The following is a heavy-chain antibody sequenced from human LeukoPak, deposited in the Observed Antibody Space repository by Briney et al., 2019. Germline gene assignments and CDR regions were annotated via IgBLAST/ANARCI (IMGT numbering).Heavy chain of an antibody. CDR2: IKEDESAK. CDR3: ARDVGGSLDH. J-gene: IGHJ4*02. D-gene: IGHD1-26*01. CDR1: GFTFSTYW. V-gene: IGHV3-7*01. Sequence: PGGSLRLSCAASGFTFSTYWMAWVRQAPGKGLEWVANIKEDESAKHQADSVKGRFTISRDNAQNLVCLQMSRLRGEDTAVYYCARDVGGSLDHWGRGTLVTVSS.